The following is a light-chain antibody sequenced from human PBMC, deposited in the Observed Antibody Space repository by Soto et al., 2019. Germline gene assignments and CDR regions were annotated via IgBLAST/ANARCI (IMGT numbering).Light chain of an antibody. CDR3: QQYGGSHWT. Sequence: EVVLTQSPGVLSLSPGEIVTLFCRASQSVNSSYLAWYQQKPGQAPRLLLYVASSRAIDIPRRFSGSGSGTDFTLTIGGLEPEDVAVYFCQQYGGSHWTFGQGTKVEIK. CDR2: VAS. J-gene: IGKJ1*01. V-gene: IGKV3-20*01. CDR1: QSVNSSY.